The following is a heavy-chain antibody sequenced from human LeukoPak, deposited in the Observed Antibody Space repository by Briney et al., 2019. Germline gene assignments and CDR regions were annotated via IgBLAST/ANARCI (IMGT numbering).Heavy chain of an antibody. Sequence: GGSLRLSCAASGFIFSSYGIQWVRQTPGKGLEWVSVISGSGGSTDYADSVKGRFTISRDNSKNTLYVQMNSLRAEDTAVYYCAKGSTMYTAYYFDYWGQGTLVTVSS. CDR2: ISGSGGST. CDR3: AKGSTMYTAYYFDY. CDR1: GFIFSSYG. D-gene: IGHD3-10*02. V-gene: IGHV3-23*01. J-gene: IGHJ4*02.